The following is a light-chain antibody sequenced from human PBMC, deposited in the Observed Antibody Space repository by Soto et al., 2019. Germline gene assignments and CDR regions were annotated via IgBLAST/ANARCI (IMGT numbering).Light chain of an antibody. CDR1: SNDVGRYNY. CDR2: EVS. Sequence: QSALTQPASVSGSPGESITISCSGTSNDVGRYNYVSWYQQHPGKVPKLLIYEVSNRPSGVSNRFSGSKSGNTASLTISGLQAEDEADYYCSSYTSSSTVVFGGGTKLTVL. CDR3: SSYTSSSTVV. V-gene: IGLV2-14*01. J-gene: IGLJ2*01.